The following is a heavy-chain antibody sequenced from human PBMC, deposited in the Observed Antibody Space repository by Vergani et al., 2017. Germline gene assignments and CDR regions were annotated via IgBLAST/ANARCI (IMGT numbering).Heavy chain of an antibody. J-gene: IGHJ5*02. CDR3: ARFSPLYDSYSGGYSGWFDP. Sequence: QVTLKESGPVLVKPTETLTLTCTVSGFSLSNARMGVSWIRQPPGKALEWLAHIFSNDEKSYSTSLKSRLTISKDTSKSQVVLTMTNMDPVDTATYYCARFSPLYDSYSGGYSGWFDPWGQGTLVTVSS. V-gene: IGHV2-26*01. CDR2: IFSNDEK. D-gene: IGHD1-26*01. CDR1: GFSLSNARMG.